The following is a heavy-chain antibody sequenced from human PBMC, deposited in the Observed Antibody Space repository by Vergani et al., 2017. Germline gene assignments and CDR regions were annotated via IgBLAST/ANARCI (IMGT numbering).Heavy chain of an antibody. D-gene: IGHD2-8*02. CDR2: MSGSGGST. CDR3: ARDRGDWRYSRYFYNYYMDV. Sequence: EVQLLESGGGLVQPGGSLRLSCAASGFTFSSYAMSWVRQAPGKGLEWVSTMSGSGGSTYYADSVKGRFTISRDNSKNTLYLQMNSLRAEDMAVYYCARDRGDWRYSRYFYNYYMDVWGKGTTVTVSS. V-gene: IGHV3-23*01. CDR1: GFTFSSYA. J-gene: IGHJ6*03.